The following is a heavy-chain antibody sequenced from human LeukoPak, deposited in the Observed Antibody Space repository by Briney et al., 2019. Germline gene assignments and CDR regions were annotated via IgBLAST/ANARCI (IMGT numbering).Heavy chain of an antibody. D-gene: IGHD3-22*01. CDR2: ISYDGSNK. V-gene: IGHV3-30*03. J-gene: IGHJ6*02. CDR3: ARDRYYYDSSGYWGFTGNYYYYGMDV. Sequence: GGSLRLSCAASGFTFSSYGMHWVRQAPGKGLEWVAVISYDGSNKYYADSVKGRFTISRDNSKNTLYLQMNSLRAEDTAVYYCARDRYYYDSSGYWGFTGNYYYYGMDVWGQGTTVTVSS. CDR1: GFTFSSYG.